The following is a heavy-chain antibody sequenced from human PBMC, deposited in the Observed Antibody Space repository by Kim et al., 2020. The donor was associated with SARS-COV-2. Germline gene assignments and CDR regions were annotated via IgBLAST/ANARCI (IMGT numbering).Heavy chain of an antibody. CDR2: LNSGGTTT. J-gene: IGHJ4*01. CDR1: GFSLSRYS. D-gene: IGHD3-22*01. Sequence: GGSLRLSCAASGFSLSRYSMDWVRQAPGKGLEWIAYLNSGGTTTYYATSVKGRFTISRDTAQNSLNLQMNSLTDEDTAIYYCARGQYYSDSTGYFYSHY. CDR3: ARGQYYSDSTGYFYSHY. V-gene: IGHV3-48*02.